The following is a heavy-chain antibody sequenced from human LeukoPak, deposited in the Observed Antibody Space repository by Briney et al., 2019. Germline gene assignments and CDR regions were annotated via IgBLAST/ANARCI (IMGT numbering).Heavy chain of an antibody. J-gene: IGHJ4*02. D-gene: IGHD3-22*01. V-gene: IGHV3-23*01. Sequence: GGSLRLSCAASGFTFSSYAMSWVRQAPGKGLEWVSAISGSGGSTYYADSVKGRFTISRDNSKNTLYLQMNSLRAEDTAVYYCAKDRTYYYDSSGNGISLGYWGQGTLVTVSS. CDR1: GFTFSSYA. CDR3: AKDRTYYYDSSGNGISLGY. CDR2: ISGSGGST.